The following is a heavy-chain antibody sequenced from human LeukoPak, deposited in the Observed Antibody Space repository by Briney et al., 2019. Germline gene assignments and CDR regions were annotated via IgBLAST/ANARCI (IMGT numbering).Heavy chain of an antibody. V-gene: IGHV4-30-2*01. J-gene: IGHJ4*02. CDR1: GGSISSGGYY. Sequence: PSETLSLTCTVSGGSISSGGYYWSWIRQPPGKGLEWIGYIYHSGSTYYNPSLKSRVTISVDTSKNQFSLKLSSVTAADTAVYYCARAIHDYGDKYYFDYWGQGTLVTVSS. D-gene: IGHD4-17*01. CDR2: IYHSGST. CDR3: ARAIHDYGDKYYFDY.